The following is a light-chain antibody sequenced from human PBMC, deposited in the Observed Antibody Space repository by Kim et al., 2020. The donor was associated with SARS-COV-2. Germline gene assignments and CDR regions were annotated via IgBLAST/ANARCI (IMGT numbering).Light chain of an antibody. CDR3: QQYSNWPLT. CDR1: QSVSSN. V-gene: IGKV3-15*01. CDR2: GAS. Sequence: VSPGEGATLSCRASQSVSSNLAWYQQKPGQGPRLLIYGASTRATGIPARFSGSGSGTEFTLTIGSLQSEDFAVYYCQQYSNWPLTFGGGTKVDIK. J-gene: IGKJ4*01.